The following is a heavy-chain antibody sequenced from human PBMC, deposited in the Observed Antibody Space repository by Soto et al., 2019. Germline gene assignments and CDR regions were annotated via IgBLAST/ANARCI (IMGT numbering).Heavy chain of an antibody. CDR1: GGTFSSYA. Sequence: QVQLVQSGAEVKKPGSSVNVSCKASGGTFSSYAISWVRQAPGQGLEWMGGIIAIFGTANYAQKFQGRVIITEDEPTRTAYMELSSLRSEDTDVYYCARDPSSGGYDYYGMDVWGQGTTVTVSS. CDR3: ARDPSSGGYDYYGMDV. J-gene: IGHJ6*02. V-gene: IGHV1-69*01. CDR2: IIAIFGTA. D-gene: IGHD6-25*01.